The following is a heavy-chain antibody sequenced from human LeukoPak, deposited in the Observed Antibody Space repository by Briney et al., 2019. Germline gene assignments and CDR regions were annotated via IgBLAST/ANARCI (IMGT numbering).Heavy chain of an antibody. J-gene: IGHJ4*02. CDR1: GSTFSSYA. CDR3: AKGPYCSSTSCYVYLTPFDF. D-gene: IGHD2-2*01. Sequence: GGSLRLSCAASGSTFSSYAMSWVRQAPGKGLEWVSAIRGSDSSTYHADSVKGRFTISRDNSKNTLYLQMNSLRAEDTAVYYCAKGPYCSSTSCYVYLTPFDFWGQGTLVTVSS. CDR2: IRGSDSST. V-gene: IGHV3-23*01.